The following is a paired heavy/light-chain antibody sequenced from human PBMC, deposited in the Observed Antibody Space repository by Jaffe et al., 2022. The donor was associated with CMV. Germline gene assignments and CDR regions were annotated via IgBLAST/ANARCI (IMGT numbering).Heavy chain of an antibody. CDR3: ARLPRGPGGYGLDY. CDR2: IYYRGST. CDR1: GNSISTSSYL. Sequence: QLQLQESGPGLLRPSETLSLTCTVSGNSISTSSYLWAWIRQPPGEGLEYIGHIYYRGSTFYNPSLKSRVTISVATSKNQFSLRLNSVTAADTAVYYCARLPRGPGGYGLDYWGQGTLVIVSS. V-gene: IGHV4-39*01. J-gene: IGHJ4*02. D-gene: IGHD3-10*01.
Light chain of an antibody. J-gene: IGKJ4*01. CDR3: LQHNTYPLT. V-gene: IGKV1-17*01. CDR2: ATS. CDR1: QGIGDD. Sequence: DIQMTQSPSSLSASVGDRVTITCRASQGIGDDLGWYQQKPGKAPKRLIYATSNLQSGVPSRFSGSGSGTEFTLTISSLQPEDFATYYCLQHNTYPLTFGGGTKVDIK.